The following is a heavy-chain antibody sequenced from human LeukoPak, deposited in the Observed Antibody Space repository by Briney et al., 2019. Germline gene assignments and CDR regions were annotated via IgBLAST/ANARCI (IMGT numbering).Heavy chain of an antibody. CDR3: ARDRSRPATGAFDI. CDR1: GGTFSNYA. Sequence: ASVKVSCEASGGTFSNYAISWVRQAPGQGLEWMGRIIPILGITNYAQKFQGRVTITADKSTSTVYMELSSLRSEDTAVYYCARDRSRPATGAFDIWGQGTMVTVSS. V-gene: IGHV1-69*04. CDR2: IIPILGIT. J-gene: IGHJ3*02. D-gene: IGHD1-26*01.